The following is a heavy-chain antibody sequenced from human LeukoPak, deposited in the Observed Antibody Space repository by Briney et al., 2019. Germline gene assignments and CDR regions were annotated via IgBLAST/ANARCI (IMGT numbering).Heavy chain of an antibody. V-gene: IGHV3-74*01. J-gene: IGHJ4*02. D-gene: IGHD1-26*01. CDR3: AGERDSGSYRDDY. CDR2: INSDGSTT. Sequence: PGGSLTLSCAASGFTFSSHWMHWVRQAPGNGLVWVSRINSDGSTTTYADSVKGRFTISRDNANNTLYVQMDSLRAGDTAVYYCAGERDSGSYRDDYWGQGTLVTVFS. CDR1: GFTFSSHW.